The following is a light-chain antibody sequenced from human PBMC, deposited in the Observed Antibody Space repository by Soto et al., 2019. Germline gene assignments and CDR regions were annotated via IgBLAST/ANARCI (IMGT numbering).Light chain of an antibody. CDR2: GAS. V-gene: IGKV3-20*01. J-gene: IGKJ1*01. CDR3: QQYNSYPWT. Sequence: EIVLTQSPGTLSLSPGERATLSCRASQYVSTSNLAWYQQKPGQAPRLLIYGASNMATGIPDRFSHSGSGTDFTLTISRLESEDFATYYCQQYNSYPWTFGQGTKVVIK. CDR1: QYVSTSN.